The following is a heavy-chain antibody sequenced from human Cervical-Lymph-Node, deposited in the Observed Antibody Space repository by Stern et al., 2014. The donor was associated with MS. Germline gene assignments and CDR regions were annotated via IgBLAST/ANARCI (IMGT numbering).Heavy chain of an antibody. D-gene: IGHD6-6*01. V-gene: IGHV3-9*01. Sequence: EVQLVESGGGLVQPGRSLRLSCAASGLTFDDFAMHWVRQAPGKGLEWVSRISWNSDTIGYADSVKGRFTVSRDNAKNSLHLQMNSLRAEDTAFYYCARAFGTSSGFHYDLWGQGTLVTVSS. J-gene: IGHJ5*02. CDR2: ISWNSDTI. CDR1: GLTFDDFA. CDR3: ARAFGTSSGFHYDL.